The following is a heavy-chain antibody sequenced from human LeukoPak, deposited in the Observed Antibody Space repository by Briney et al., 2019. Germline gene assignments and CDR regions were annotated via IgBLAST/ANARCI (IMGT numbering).Heavy chain of an antibody. CDR3: AASVEQRLVRETGYYYGMDV. CDR1: GYSFTSYW. J-gene: IGHJ6*04. D-gene: IGHD6-13*01. V-gene: IGHV5-10-1*01. Sequence: GESLKISCKGSGYSFTSYWISWVRQMPGKGLEWMGRIDPSDSYTNYSPSFQGHVTISADKSISTAYLQWSSLKASDTAMYYCAASVEQRLVRETGYYYGMDVWGKGTTVTVSS. CDR2: IDPSDSYT.